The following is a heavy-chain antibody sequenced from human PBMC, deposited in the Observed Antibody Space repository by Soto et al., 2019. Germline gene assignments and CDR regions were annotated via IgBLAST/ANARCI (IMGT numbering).Heavy chain of an antibody. Sequence: EVQLLESGGGLVQPGGSLRLSCTGSGFIFSTFAMSWVRQAPGKGLEWLSAISARGGNTYYPVPVMGLFTISRDISENTLYLQTSSLGGEVTAVYTCAKQPTSTVEGAFDLWCRGKMVTVSS. D-gene: IGHD4-17*01. CDR3: AKQPTSTVEGAFDL. V-gene: IGHV3-23*01. J-gene: IGHJ3*01. CDR2: ISARGGNT. CDR1: GFIFSTFA.